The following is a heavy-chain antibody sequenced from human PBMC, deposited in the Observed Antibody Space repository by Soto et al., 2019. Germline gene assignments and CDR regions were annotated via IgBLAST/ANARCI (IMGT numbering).Heavy chain of an antibody. CDR1: AYTLPRYD. CDR3: ASVCGSYCKWGKWFDP. D-gene: IGHD1-26*01. J-gene: IGHJ5*02. CDR2: MNLNSGST. Sequence: QVQLVHAGAEAKKPGASVKASCNASAYTLPRYDINWVRQATGQGLEWMGGMNLNSGSTGYAQKFQCRVTMTRDTPISTGDIELSTVSSEDTTVYYCASVCGSYCKWGKWFDPCGEGTMVPVTS. V-gene: IGHV1-8*01.